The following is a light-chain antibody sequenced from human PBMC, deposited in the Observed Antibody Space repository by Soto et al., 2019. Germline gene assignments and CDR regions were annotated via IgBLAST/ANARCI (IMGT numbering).Light chain of an antibody. CDR2: GAS. J-gene: IGKJ2*01. CDR1: QSVSTRY. V-gene: IGKV3-20*01. Sequence: ESMLTQSPGTLSLSPGERATLSCRASQSVSTRYLAWYQQKPGQAPRLLIYGASIRATGIPDRFSGSVSGTDFTLTISRLEPEDFAVYYCQQFGSSPPAFTFGQGTKLEI. CDR3: QQFGSSPPAFT.